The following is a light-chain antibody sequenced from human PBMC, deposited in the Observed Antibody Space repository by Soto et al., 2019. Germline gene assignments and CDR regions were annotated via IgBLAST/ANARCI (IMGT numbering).Light chain of an antibody. CDR2: LGS. V-gene: IGKV2-28*01. J-gene: IGKJ1*01. CDR1: QSLLHSNGYNY. Sequence: DIVMTQSPLSLPVTPGEPASISCRSSQSLLHSNGYNYLDWYLQKPGQSPQLLIYLGSNRASGVPDRFRGSGSGTDFTLKISRVEAEDFGVYYCMQPLQSWTFGQGTKVEIK. CDR3: MQPLQSWT.